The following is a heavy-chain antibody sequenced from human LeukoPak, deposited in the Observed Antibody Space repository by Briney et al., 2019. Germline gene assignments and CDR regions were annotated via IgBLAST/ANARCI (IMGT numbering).Heavy chain of an antibody. V-gene: IGHV4-34*01. D-gene: IGHD1-20*01. J-gene: IGHJ4*02. CDR2: INHSGST. CDR3: ARGVTGTTRGNFDY. Sequence: PSETLSLTCAVYGGSFSGYYWSWIRQPPGKGLEWIGEINHSGSTNYNPSLKSRVTISVDTPKNQFSLKLSSVTAADTAVYYCARGVTGTTRGNFDYWGQGTLATVSS. CDR1: GGSFSGYY.